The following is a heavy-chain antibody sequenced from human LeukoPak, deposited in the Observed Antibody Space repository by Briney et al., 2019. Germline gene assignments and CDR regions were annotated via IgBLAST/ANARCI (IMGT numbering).Heavy chain of an antibody. CDR3: ARDRPYGSGSEQIDY. CDR1: GGSFSGYY. D-gene: IGHD3-10*01. Sequence: PSETLSLTCAVYGGSFSGYYWSWIRQPPGKGLEWIGEINHSGGTNYNPSLKSRVTISVDTSKNQFSLKLSSVTAADTAVYYCARDRPYGSGSEQIDYWGQGTLVTVSS. J-gene: IGHJ4*02. CDR2: INHSGGT. V-gene: IGHV4-34*01.